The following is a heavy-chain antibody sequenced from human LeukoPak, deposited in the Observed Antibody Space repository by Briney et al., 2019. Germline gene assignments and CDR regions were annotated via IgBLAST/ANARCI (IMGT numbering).Heavy chain of an antibody. V-gene: IGHV4-30-4*01. CDR3: ARQGPSSGWIHY. J-gene: IGHJ4*02. CDR1: GGSISSGDYY. Sequence: SETLSLTCTVSGGSISSGDYYWSWIRQPPGKGLEWIGYIYYSGSTYYNPSLKSRVTISVDTSKNQFSLKLSSVTAADTAVYYCARQGPSSGWIHYWGQGTLVTVSS. D-gene: IGHD6-19*01. CDR2: IYYSGST.